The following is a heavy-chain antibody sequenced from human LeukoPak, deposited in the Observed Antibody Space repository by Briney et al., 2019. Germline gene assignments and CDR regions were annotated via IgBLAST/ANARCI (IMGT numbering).Heavy chain of an antibody. D-gene: IGHD2-2*01. CDR2: FYYGGTT. J-gene: IGHJ4*02. Sequence: SETLSLTCSVSGASFSSSPYYWGWIRQPPGKGLEWIGSFYYGGTTYYNPSLKSRITMSVDTSEHQFSLKLSSVTAADTAVYYCARFLPHIVVVPAASDFDYWGQGTLVTVSS. V-gene: IGHV4-39*01. CDR1: GASFSSSPYY. CDR3: ARFLPHIVVVPAASDFDY.